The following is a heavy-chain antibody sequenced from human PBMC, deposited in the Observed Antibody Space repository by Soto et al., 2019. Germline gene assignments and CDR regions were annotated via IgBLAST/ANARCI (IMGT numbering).Heavy chain of an antibody. CDR2: INAGHGHT. J-gene: IGHJ4*02. Sequence: NVACQASVYTFTRYSMHWVRPAPGQRREWMGWINAGHGHTKYSQKFQGRVTITGDTSASTAYMERSSLRSDDTAVYYCARVALNYCSGGSCFLPFDYWGQGTLVTVPS. D-gene: IGHD2-15*01. CDR1: VYTFTRYS. CDR3: ARVALNYCSGGSCFLPFDY. V-gene: IGHV1-3*01.